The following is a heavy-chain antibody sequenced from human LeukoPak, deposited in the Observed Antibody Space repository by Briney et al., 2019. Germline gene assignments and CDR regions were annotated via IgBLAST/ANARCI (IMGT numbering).Heavy chain of an antibody. V-gene: IGHV3-74*01. CDR3: AKDHSDSIGAFDI. J-gene: IGHJ3*02. D-gene: IGHD1-26*01. Sequence: PGGSLRLSCAASGFSFSTTWMHWVRQVPGKGLVWVSRINSDGSSTIYADSVKGRFTISRDNSKNTLNLQMNSLRAEDTAVYYCAKDHSDSIGAFDIWGQGTMVTVSS. CDR2: INSDGSST. CDR1: GFSFSTTW.